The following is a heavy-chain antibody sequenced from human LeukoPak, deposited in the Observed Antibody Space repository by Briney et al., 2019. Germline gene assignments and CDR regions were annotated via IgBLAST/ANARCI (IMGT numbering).Heavy chain of an antibody. CDR1: GFTFSSYG. J-gene: IGHJ6*03. CDR3: AKDLLHSSYYYMDV. CDR2: ISGSGGST. D-gene: IGHD2/OR15-2a*01. Sequence: GGTLRLSCAASGFTFSSYGMSWVRQAPGKGLEWVSAISGSGGSTYYADSVKGRFTISRDNSKNTLYLQMNSLRAEDTAVYYCAKDLLHSSYYYMDVWGKGTTVTVSS. V-gene: IGHV3-23*01.